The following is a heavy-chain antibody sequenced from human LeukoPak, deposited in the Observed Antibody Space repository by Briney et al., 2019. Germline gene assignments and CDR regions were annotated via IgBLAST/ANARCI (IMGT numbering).Heavy chain of an antibody. J-gene: IGHJ4*02. CDR1: GFTFSNAW. D-gene: IGHD3-22*01. Sequence: PGGSLRLSCAASGFTFSNAWMSWVRQAPGKGREWVGRIKSKTDGGTTDYAAPVKGRFTISRDDSKNTLYLQMNSLKTEDTAVYYCTSPFPNYDFFFPLNNWGQGTLVTVSS. CDR2: IKSKTDGGTT. V-gene: IGHV3-15*01. CDR3: TSPFPNYDFFFPLNN.